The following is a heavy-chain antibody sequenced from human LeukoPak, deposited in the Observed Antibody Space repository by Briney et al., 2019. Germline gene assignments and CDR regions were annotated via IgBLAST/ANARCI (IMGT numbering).Heavy chain of an antibody. J-gene: IGHJ4*02. D-gene: IGHD4-11*01. CDR2: ISYDGSNK. CDR1: GFTFSSYA. Sequence: PGGSLRLSCAASGFTFSSYAVHWVRQAPGKGLEWAAVISYDGSNKDYADSVKGRFSISRDNSKNTLYLQMNSLRAEDTAMYYCARDPPPYSKWPLHYFDYWGQGTLVTVSS. V-gene: IGHV3-30-3*01. CDR3: ARDPPPYSKWPLHYFDY.